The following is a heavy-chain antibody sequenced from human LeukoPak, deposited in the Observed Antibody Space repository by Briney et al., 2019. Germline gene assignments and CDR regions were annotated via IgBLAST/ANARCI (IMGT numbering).Heavy chain of an antibody. D-gene: IGHD6-13*01. CDR1: GYTFTSYA. J-gene: IGHJ5*02. CDR3: ASYNGYSSSWGFDP. Sequence: GASAKVSCKASGYTFTSYAMNWVRQAPGQGLEWMGWINTNTGNPTYAQGFTGRFVFSLDTSVSTAYLQISSLKAEDTAVYYCASYNGYSSSWGFDPWGQGTLVTVSS. CDR2: INTNTGNP. V-gene: IGHV7-4-1*02.